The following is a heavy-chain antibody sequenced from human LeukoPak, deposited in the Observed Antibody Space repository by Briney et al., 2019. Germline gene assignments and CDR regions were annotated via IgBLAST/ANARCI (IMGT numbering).Heavy chain of an antibody. CDR3: ARLGRSGNWFDP. J-gene: IGHJ5*02. D-gene: IGHD3-10*01. Sequence: GESLKISCKGSGYTFTGYYMHWVRQAPGQGLEWMGWINPNSGGTNYAQKFQGRVTMTRDTSISTAYMELSRLRSDDTAVYYCARLGRSGNWFDPWGQGTLVTVSS. V-gene: IGHV1-2*02. CDR1: GYTFTGYY. CDR2: INPNSGGT.